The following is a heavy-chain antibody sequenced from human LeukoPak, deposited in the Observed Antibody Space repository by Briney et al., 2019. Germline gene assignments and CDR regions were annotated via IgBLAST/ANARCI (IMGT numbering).Heavy chain of an antibody. CDR1: GGSFSGYN. V-gene: IGHV4-34*01. D-gene: IGHD1-1*01. Sequence: TSSETLSLTCAVYGGSFSGYNWNWTRQPPGKGLEWIGEISHSGATNYNPSLKSRVTISVDTSKNQFSLKLSSVTAADTAVYYCARPTTPQLNYFDYWGQGTLVTVSS. CDR3: ARPTTPQLNYFDY. CDR2: ISHSGAT. J-gene: IGHJ4*02.